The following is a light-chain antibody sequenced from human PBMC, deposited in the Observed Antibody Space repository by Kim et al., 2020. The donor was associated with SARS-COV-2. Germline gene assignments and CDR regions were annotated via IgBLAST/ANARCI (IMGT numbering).Light chain of an antibody. CDR2: GAS. J-gene: IGKJ2*01. Sequence: GERVTLSFETSGRVSSNLAWFQQKPGQVPRLLIYGASTRFPGTPARFTASGSWTEFTLTISSLQSEDFAIYYCQQYNDWPYTFGQGTKLEI. CDR3: QQYNDWPYT. V-gene: IGKV3-15*01. CDR1: GRVSSN.